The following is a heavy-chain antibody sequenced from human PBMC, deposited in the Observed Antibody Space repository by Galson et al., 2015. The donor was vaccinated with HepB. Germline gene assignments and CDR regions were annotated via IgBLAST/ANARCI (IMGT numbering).Heavy chain of an antibody. CDR2: IEQHGSEK. CDR1: GLSFTSYW. CDR3: ARRIVAAGTWVLDP. D-gene: IGHD6-13*01. J-gene: IGHJ5*02. Sequence: SLRLSCAASGLSFTSYWMTWVRQAPGKGLEWVANIEQHGSEKYYVDSVKGRFTISRDNAKNSLYLQMNSLRAEDTAVYYCARRIVAAGTWVLDPWGQGTLVTVSS. V-gene: IGHV3-7*01.